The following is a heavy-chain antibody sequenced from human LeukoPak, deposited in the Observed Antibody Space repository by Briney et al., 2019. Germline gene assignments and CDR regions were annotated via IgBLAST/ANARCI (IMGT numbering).Heavy chain of an antibody. CDR3: ARDLVTVTKGFDI. CDR1: DDSFSSHY. V-gene: IGHV4-59*11. CDR2: ISYIGST. J-gene: IGHJ3*02. D-gene: IGHD4-17*01. Sequence: TSETLSLTCAVSDDSFSSHYWTWIRQPPGKGLEWIGYISYIGSTNYNPSLKSRVTISIDTSKNQFSLKLSSVTAADTAVYYCARDLVTVTKGFDIWGQGTMVSVTS.